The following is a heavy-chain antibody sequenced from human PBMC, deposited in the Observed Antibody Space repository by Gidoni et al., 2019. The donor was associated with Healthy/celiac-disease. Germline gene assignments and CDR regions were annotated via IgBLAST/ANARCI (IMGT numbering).Heavy chain of an antibody. J-gene: IGHJ4*02. CDR3: ASERHNWNHYFDY. CDR2: IIPIFGTA. Sequence: IIPIFGTANYAQKFQGRVTITADKSTSTAYMELSSLRSEDTAVYYCASERHNWNHYFDYWGQGTLVTVSS. V-gene: IGHV1-69*06. D-gene: IGHD1-20*01.